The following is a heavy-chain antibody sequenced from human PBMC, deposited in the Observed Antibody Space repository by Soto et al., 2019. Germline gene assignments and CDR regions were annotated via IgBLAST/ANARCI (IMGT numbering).Heavy chain of an antibody. CDR2: ISGSGGST. V-gene: IGHV3-23*01. CDR3: AKDSRLYFDWSRTVGYCFEY. J-gene: IGHJ4*01. Sequence: EVQLLESGGGLVQPGGSLRLSCAASGFTFSSYAMSWVRQAPGKGLEWVSAISGSGGSTYYADSVKVRFTISRDNSRNTLYLKRNSLRAADTAVYYCAKDSRLYFDWSRTVGYCFEYWGRGTLVIVSS. D-gene: IGHD3-9*01. CDR1: GFTFSSYA.